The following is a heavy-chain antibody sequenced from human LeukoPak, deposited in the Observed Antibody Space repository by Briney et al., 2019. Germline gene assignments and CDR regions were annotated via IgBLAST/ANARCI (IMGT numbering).Heavy chain of an antibody. V-gene: IGHV3-30*04. CDR2: ISYDRSLK. Sequence: GGSLRLSCAASGFTFSSYAMHWVRQAPGKGLEWVAVISYDRSLKYYADSVRGRFTISSDNSKNTLYLQMNSLRVEDTAVYYCARERTSSGWYTIDYWGQGTLVTVSS. J-gene: IGHJ4*02. D-gene: IGHD6-19*01. CDR1: GFTFSSYA. CDR3: ARERTSSGWYTIDY.